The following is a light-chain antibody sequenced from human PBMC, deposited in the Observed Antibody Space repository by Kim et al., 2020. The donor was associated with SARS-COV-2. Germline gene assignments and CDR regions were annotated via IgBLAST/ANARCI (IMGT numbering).Light chain of an antibody. J-gene: IGKJ2*01. V-gene: IGKV1-5*03. CDR3: QNYSRFPYT. Sequence: ASVADRATITGQASENNGTWLAQYQQKPGRAPSLLFSLASTLESGVSSRFSGTGSGTEFSRSITSLQPDDFATYYCQNYSRFPYTFGQGTKLEI. CDR2: LAS. CDR1: ENNGTW.